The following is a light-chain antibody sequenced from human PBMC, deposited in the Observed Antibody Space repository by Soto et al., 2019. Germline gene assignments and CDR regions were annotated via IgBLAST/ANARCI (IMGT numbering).Light chain of an antibody. CDR1: QSISRD. J-gene: IGKJ4*01. CDR2: AAS. CDR3: QQNYSTPLA. Sequence: DIQMTQSPFSLSASVGDRVTITFRASQSISRDLNWYQQKPGKAPNLLIYAASTLESGVPSRFSGSGSGTDFTLTISSLQLEDFATYYCQQNYSTPLAFGGGTKV. V-gene: IGKV1-39*01.